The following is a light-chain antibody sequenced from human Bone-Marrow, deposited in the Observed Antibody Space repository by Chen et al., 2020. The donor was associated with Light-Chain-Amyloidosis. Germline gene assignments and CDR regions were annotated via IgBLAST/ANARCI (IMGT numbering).Light chain of an antibody. CDR2: DDC. J-gene: IGLJ3*02. CDR3: RVCYRSSDRPV. CDR1: NIGSTS. Sequence: SYVLTQPSSVSVAPGQTATISCGGNNIGSTSVHWYQQTPGHAPLLVVYDDCDRPAGTPQRFGGFNSGNTATLTISRVEAGDEADDYCRVCYRSSDRPVFGGGTKLTVL. V-gene: IGLV3-21*02.